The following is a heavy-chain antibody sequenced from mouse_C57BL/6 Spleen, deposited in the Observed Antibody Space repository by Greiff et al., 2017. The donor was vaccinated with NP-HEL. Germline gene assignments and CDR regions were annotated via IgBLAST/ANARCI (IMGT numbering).Heavy chain of an antibody. CDR1: GFTFSDYG. Sequence: EVMLVESGGGLVKPGGSLKLSCAASGFTFSDYGMHWVRQAPEKGLEWVAYISSGSSTIYYADTVKGRFTISRDNAKNTLFLQMTSLRSEDTAMYYCARHYGGYYAMDYWGQGTSVTVSS. CDR2: ISSGSSTI. D-gene: IGHD1-1*01. CDR3: ARHYGGYYAMDY. J-gene: IGHJ4*01. V-gene: IGHV5-17*01.